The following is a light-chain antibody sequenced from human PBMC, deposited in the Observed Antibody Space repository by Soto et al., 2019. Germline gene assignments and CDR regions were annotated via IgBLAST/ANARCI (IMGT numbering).Light chain of an antibody. V-gene: IGKV3-20*01. CDR1: QSVSSY. Sequence: EIVLTQSPATLSLSPGERATLSCRASQSVSSYFAWYQQKFGQAPRLLIYDASSRATGIPDRFSGSGSGTDFTLTISRLEPEDFSVYYCHQYGTAPLTFGPGTKVDIK. CDR3: HQYGTAPLT. CDR2: DAS. J-gene: IGKJ3*01.